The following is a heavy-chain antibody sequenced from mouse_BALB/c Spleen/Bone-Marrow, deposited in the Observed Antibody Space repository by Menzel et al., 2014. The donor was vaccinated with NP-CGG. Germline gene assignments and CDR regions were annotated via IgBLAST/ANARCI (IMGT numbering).Heavy chain of an antibody. CDR3: ARDDGFYGLDR. Sequence: EVKVVESGGGLVQPGGSLKLSCAASGFTFSNYGMSWVRQTPDKRLDLVATINNNGGKTNSTDSVKGRFTISRDNAKNTLYLQMSSLKSEDTAMYYCARDDGFYGLDRWGQGTSVTVSS. V-gene: IGHV5-6-3*01. CDR1: GFTFSNYG. J-gene: IGHJ4*01. D-gene: IGHD1-1*01. CDR2: INNNGGKT.